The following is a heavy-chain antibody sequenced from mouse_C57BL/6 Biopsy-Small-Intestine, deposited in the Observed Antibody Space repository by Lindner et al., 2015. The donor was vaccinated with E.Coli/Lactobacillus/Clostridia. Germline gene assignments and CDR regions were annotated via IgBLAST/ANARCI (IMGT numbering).Heavy chain of an antibody. CDR3: AGGSEVLFFGEFGMDV. Sequence: SVKVSCKASGPTFSSYAFSWVRQAPGQGLEWMGGIIPISASTTYAQRFQGRLTISADVSTTTAYMELSSLRSEDTAVYFCAGGSEVLFFGEFGMDVWGQGTAVTVSS. D-gene: IGHD2-10*02. J-gene: IGHJ1*01. CDR1: GPTFSSYA. V-gene: IGHV1-81*01. CDR2: IIPISAST.